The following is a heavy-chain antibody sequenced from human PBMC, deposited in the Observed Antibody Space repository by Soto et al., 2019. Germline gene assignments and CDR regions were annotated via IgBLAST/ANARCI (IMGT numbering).Heavy chain of an antibody. CDR3: ARVYDILTSAWLDP. CDR1: GFTFSSYW. D-gene: IGHD3-9*01. J-gene: IGHJ5*02. V-gene: IGHV3-7*03. CDR2: IKQDGSEK. Sequence: PGGSLRLSCAASGFTFSSYWMSWFRQAPGKGLEWVANIKQDGSEKYYVDSVKGRFTISRDNAKNSLYLQMNSLRVEDTAVYYCARVYDILTSAWLDPWGQGTLVTVSS.